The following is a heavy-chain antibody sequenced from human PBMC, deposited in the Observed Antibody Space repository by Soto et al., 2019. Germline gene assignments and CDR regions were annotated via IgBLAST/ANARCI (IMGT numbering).Heavy chain of an antibody. Sequence: QVQLVESGGGVVQPGRSLRLYCAASGFTFSSYGMHWVRQAPGKGLEWVAVISYDGSNKYYADSVKGRFTISRDNSKNTLYLQMNSLRAEDTAVYYCAKAAQGAVAGTSYYYYYGMDVWGQGTTVTVSS. CDR2: ISYDGSNK. V-gene: IGHV3-30*18. CDR3: AKAAQGAVAGTSYYYYYGMDV. D-gene: IGHD6-19*01. CDR1: GFTFSSYG. J-gene: IGHJ6*02.